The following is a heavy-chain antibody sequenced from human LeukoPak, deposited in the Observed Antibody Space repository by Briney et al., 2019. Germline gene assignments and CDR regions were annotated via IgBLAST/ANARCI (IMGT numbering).Heavy chain of an antibody. CDR1: GGTLNSDT. J-gene: IGHJ3*02. Sequence: SVKVSCKASGGTLNSDTLSWVRQAPGQGLEGVGRGIPVLGVTNYAQNFQGRVTITADKTTGPTHMELSSLKSEDTAMYYCASCAGSGCYTEAFAIWGQGTLVIVSS. CDR3: ASCAGSGCYTEAFAI. D-gene: IGHD2-2*02. V-gene: IGHV1-69*02. CDR2: GIPVLGVT.